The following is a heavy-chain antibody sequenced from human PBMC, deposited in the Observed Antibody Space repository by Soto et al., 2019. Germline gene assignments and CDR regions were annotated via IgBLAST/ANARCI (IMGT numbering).Heavy chain of an antibody. J-gene: IGHJ4*02. D-gene: IGHD3-10*01. CDR2: IYYSGST. Sequence: SETLSLTCTVSGGSISSGDYYWSWIRQPPGKGLEWIGYIYYSGSTYYNPSLKSRVTIPVDTSKNQFSLKLSSVTAADTAVYYCARARHYYGSGSFDYWGQGTLVTVSS. V-gene: IGHV4-30-4*01. CDR1: GGSISSGDYY. CDR3: ARARHYYGSGSFDY.